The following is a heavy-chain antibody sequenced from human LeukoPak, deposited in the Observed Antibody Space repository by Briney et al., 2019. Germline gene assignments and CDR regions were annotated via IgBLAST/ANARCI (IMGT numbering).Heavy chain of an antibody. CDR3: AKAPVDTAMVYYFDY. Sequence: GGSLRLSCAASGFTFSSYAMHWVRQAPGKGLEWVAVISYDGSNKYYADSVKGRFTISRDNSKNTLYLQMNSLRAEDTAVYYCAKAPVDTAMVYYFDYWGQGTLVTVSS. D-gene: IGHD5-18*01. V-gene: IGHV3-30-3*01. J-gene: IGHJ4*02. CDR1: GFTFSSYA. CDR2: ISYDGSNK.